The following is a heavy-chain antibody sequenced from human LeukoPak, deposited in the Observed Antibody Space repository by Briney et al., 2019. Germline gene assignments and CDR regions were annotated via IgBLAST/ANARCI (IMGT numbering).Heavy chain of an antibody. V-gene: IGHV3-11*04. CDR3: AKDLSSGFDY. J-gene: IGHJ4*02. Sequence: GGSLRLSCAASGFTSSDYYMSWIRQAPGKGLEWVSYISSSGNTTYYADSVKGRFTISRDNAKNSLYLQMNSLRAEDTAVYYCAKDLSSGFDYWGQGTLVTVSS. CDR1: GFTSSDYY. D-gene: IGHD6-19*01. CDR2: ISSSGNTT.